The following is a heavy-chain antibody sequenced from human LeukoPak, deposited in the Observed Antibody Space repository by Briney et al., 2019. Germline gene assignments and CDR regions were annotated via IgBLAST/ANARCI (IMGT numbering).Heavy chain of an antibody. CDR1: GYTFTSYG. V-gene: IGHV1-18*01. CDR3: ARRAGPGGFDY. D-gene: IGHD6-19*01. J-gene: IGHJ4*02. Sequence: ASVKVSCKASGYTFTSYGISWVRQAPGQGLEWMGWISAYNGNTNYAQKLQGRVTMTTDTSTSTAYMELSSLTSEDTAVYYCARRAGPGGFDYWGQGTLVTVSS. CDR2: ISAYNGNT.